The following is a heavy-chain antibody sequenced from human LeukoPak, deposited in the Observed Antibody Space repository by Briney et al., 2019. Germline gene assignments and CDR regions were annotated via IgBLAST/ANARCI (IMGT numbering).Heavy chain of an antibody. D-gene: IGHD3-22*01. V-gene: IGHV3-21*01. J-gene: IGHJ4*02. Sequence: GGSLRLSCAASGFTFSSYSMNWVRQAPGKGLEWVSSISSSSSYIYYADSVKGRFTISRDNAKNSLYLQMNSLRAEDTAVYYCARDPYYYDSSGYAPLFDYWGQGTLVTVSS. CDR1: GFTFSSYS. CDR3: ARDPYYYDSSGYAPLFDY. CDR2: ISSSSSYI.